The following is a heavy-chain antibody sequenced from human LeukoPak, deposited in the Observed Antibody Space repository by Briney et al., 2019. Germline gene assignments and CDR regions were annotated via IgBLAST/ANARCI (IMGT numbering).Heavy chain of an antibody. Sequence: GASVKVSCKASGYTFTSYYMHRVRQAPGQGLEWMGIINPSGGSTSYAQKFQGRVTMTRDTSTSTVYMELGSLRSEDTAVYYCARAEGYFDWLLPFDPWGQGTLVTVSS. J-gene: IGHJ5*02. CDR2: INPSGGST. V-gene: IGHV1-46*01. CDR1: GYTFTSYY. CDR3: ARAEGYFDWLLPFDP. D-gene: IGHD3-9*01.